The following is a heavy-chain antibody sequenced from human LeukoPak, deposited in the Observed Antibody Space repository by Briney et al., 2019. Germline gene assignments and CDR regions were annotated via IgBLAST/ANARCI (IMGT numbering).Heavy chain of an antibody. CDR3: ARAFRDGYTYDAFDI. J-gene: IGHJ3*02. D-gene: IGHD5-24*01. Sequence: ASVTVSCKASAYTFTGYYRHWVRQAPGQGLEWMGWINPNSGGTNYAQKFQGRVTITRDTSISTAYMELSRLRSDDTAVYYCARAFRDGYTYDAFDIWGQGTMVTVSS. V-gene: IGHV1-2*02. CDR1: AYTFTGYY. CDR2: INPNSGGT.